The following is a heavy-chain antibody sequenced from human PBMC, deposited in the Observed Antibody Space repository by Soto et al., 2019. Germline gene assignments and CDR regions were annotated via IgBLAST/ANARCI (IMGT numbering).Heavy chain of an antibody. CDR3: ARDRGLYGSGSYYIPNWFDP. V-gene: IGHV4-38-2*02. Sequence: NPSETLSLTCAVSGYSISSGYYWGWIRQPPGKGLEWIGSIYHSGSTYYNPSLKSRVTISVDTSKNQFSLKLSSVTAADTAVYYCARDRGLYGSGSYYIPNWFDPWGQGTLGTVSS. CDR2: IYHSGST. D-gene: IGHD3-10*01. CDR1: GYSISSGYY. J-gene: IGHJ5*02.